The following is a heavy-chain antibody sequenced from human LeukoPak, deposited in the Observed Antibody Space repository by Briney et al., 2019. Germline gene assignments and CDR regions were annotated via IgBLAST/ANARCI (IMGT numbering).Heavy chain of an antibody. CDR1: GFTFSSYG. CDR2: ISYDGSNK. Sequence: PGRSLRLACAASGFTFSSYGMHWVRQAPGKGLEWVAVISYDGSNKYYADSVKGRFTISRDNSKNTLYLQMNSLRAEDTAVYYCARERMVRGVINYYYGMDVWGKGTTVTVSS. V-gene: IGHV3-30*03. CDR3: ARERMVRGVINYYYGMDV. D-gene: IGHD3-10*01. J-gene: IGHJ6*04.